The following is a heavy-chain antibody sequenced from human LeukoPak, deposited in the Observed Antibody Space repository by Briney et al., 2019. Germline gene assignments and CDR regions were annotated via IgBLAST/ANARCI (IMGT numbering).Heavy chain of an antibody. CDR1: GGSISSYY. Sequence: PSETLSLTCTVSGGSISSYYWSWIRQPPGKGLEWIGYIYHSGSTYYNPSLKSRVTISVDRSKNQFSLKLSSVTAADTAVYYCASRGPCSGSTSCYDYWGQGTLVTVSS. CDR3: ASRGPCSGSTSCYDY. D-gene: IGHD2-2*01. CDR2: IYHSGST. J-gene: IGHJ4*02. V-gene: IGHV4-59*12.